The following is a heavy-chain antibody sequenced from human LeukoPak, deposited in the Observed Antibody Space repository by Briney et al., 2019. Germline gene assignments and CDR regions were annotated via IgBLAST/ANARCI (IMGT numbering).Heavy chain of an antibody. V-gene: IGHV4-39*07. CDR3: ARGLRNYGDYVSRPLDY. J-gene: IGHJ4*02. CDR1: GASISSSSYY. D-gene: IGHD4-17*01. Sequence: PSETLSLTCNVSGASISSSSYYWGWVRQPPGKGLEWIGTIYYSGSTNYNPSLKSRVTISVDTSKNQFSLKLSSVTAADTAVYYCARGLRNYGDYVSRPLDYWGQGTLVTVSS. CDR2: IYYSGST.